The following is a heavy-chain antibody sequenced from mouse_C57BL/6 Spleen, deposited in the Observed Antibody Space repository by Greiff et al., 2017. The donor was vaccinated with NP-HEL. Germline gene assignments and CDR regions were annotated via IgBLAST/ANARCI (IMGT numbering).Heavy chain of an antibody. D-gene: IGHD1-1*01. J-gene: IGHJ1*03. Sequence: ESGAELVRPGASVKLSCTASGFNIKDYYMHWVKQRPEQGLEWIGRIDPEDGDTEYAPKFQGKATMTADTSSNTAYLQLSSLTSEDTAVYYCTTDYYGSSYLYFDVWGTGTTVTVSS. CDR2: IDPEDGDT. CDR3: TTDYYGSSYLYFDV. CDR1: GFNIKDYY. V-gene: IGHV14-1*01.